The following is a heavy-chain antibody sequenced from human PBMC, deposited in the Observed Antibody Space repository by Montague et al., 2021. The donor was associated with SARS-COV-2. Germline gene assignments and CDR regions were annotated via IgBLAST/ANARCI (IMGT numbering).Heavy chain of an antibody. CDR3: AREGLHNWLDP. CDR2: IYYRGST. V-gene: IGHV4-59*12. J-gene: IGHJ5*02. CDR1: NGSFISYY. Sequence: SETLSLTCAVSNGSFISYYWSWVRQPPGKRLEWIGYIYYRGSTSYNPSLESRVTMSIDTSKNQFSLKLRSVTAADTAVYFCAREGLHNWLDPWGQGTPVTVSS.